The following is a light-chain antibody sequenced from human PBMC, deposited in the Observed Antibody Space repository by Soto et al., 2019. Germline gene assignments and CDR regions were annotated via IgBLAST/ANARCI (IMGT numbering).Light chain of an antibody. CDR2: IAS. CDR3: QQYGSSLTWT. Sequence: EIVMTQSAATLSVSPGERATLSCRASQSVSSDFAWYQQKPGQAPRLLIYIASTRATGVPARFSGSGSGTEFTLTISSLQPEDFAVYYGQQYGSSLTWTFGQGTKVDIK. V-gene: IGKV3D-15*01. J-gene: IGKJ1*01. CDR1: QSVSSD.